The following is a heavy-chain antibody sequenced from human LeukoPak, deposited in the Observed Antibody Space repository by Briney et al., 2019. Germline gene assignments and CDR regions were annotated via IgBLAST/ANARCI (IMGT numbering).Heavy chain of an antibody. J-gene: IGHJ4*02. D-gene: IGHD3-3*01. CDR3: ARDFWGAYRVDYFDY. CDR2: IKQDGSET. Sequence: PGGSLRLSCAASGFTFSNYWMSWVRRAPGKGLEWVANIKQDGSETHYVDSVRGRFTISRDNAKKSLYLQMNSLRAEDTAVYYCARDFWGAYRVDYFDYWGQGILVTVSS. CDR1: GFTFSNYW. V-gene: IGHV3-7*01.